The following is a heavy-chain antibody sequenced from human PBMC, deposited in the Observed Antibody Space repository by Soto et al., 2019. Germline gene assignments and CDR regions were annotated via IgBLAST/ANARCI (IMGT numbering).Heavy chain of an antibody. CDR2: IYYSGST. V-gene: IGHV4-61*01. J-gene: IGHJ4*02. Sequence: QVQLQESGPGLVKPSETLSLTCTVSGGSVSSGSYYWSWIRQPPGKGLERIGYIYYSGSTNYNPSLKSRVTISVDTSKNQFSLKLSSVTAADTAVYYCARLTYYYDSSGQYFDYWGQGTLVTVSS. D-gene: IGHD3-22*01. CDR3: ARLTYYYDSSGQYFDY. CDR1: GGSVSSGSYY.